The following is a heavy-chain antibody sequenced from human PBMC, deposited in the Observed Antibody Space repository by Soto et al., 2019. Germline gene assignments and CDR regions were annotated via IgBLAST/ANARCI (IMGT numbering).Heavy chain of an antibody. V-gene: IGHV4-4*02. CDR1: GDSISTNNW. Sequence: QVQLQESGPGLVKPSETLSLTCAVSGDSISTNNWWSWVRQPPGKGLEWIGEIYHSGSTNYNPSLKSRVTRSADRSKNQLSLRLNSVTAADTAVYFCARDTHWGLGDWGQGTLVIVSS. D-gene: IGHD7-27*01. CDR2: IYHSGST. J-gene: IGHJ4*02. CDR3: ARDTHWGLGD.